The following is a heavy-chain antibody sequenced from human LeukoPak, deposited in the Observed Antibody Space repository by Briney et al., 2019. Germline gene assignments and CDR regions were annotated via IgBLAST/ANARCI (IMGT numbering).Heavy chain of an antibody. D-gene: IGHD2-2*01. J-gene: IGHJ4*02. CDR3: ARDYCSSTSCLFDY. V-gene: IGHV1-2*06. Sequence: RIAPISGDTNYAQKFQGSVTMTRDTSISTAYMELSRLRSDDTAVYYCARDYCSSTSCLFDYWGQGTLVTVSS. CDR2: IAPISGDT.